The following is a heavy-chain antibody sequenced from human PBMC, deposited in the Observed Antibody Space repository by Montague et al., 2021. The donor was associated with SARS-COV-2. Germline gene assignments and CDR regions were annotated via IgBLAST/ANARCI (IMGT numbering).Heavy chain of an antibody. V-gene: IGHV6-1*01. Sequence: CAISGDSVSRNNPAWNWIRQSPSRGLEWLGRTYYGSSWNTDYAVSVKSRITISPGTSKNQFSLHLNSVTPEDTAVYYCARGWNYAFDIWSQGTMVTVSP. CDR2: TYYGSSWNT. J-gene: IGHJ3*02. CDR1: GDSVSRNNPA. D-gene: IGHD1-7*01. CDR3: ARGWNYAFDI.